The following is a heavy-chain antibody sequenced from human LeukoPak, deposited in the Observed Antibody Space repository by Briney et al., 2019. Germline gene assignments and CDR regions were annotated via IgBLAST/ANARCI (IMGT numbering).Heavy chain of an antibody. D-gene: IGHD2-2*01. J-gene: IGHJ4*02. CDR2: ISGSGGST. Sequence: PGGSPRLSCAASGFTFSSYVMSWVRQAPGKGLAGVSAISGSGGSTYSADSVQGRFTISRDNSKSTLYLQINSLRAEDTAVYYCAKIGGYCTSTSCHDYWGQGTLVTVSS. CDR1: GFTFSSYV. CDR3: AKIGGYCTSTSCHDY. V-gene: IGHV3-23*01.